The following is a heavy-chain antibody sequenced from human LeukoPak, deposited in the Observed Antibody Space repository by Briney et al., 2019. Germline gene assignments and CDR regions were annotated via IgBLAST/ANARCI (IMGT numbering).Heavy chain of an antibody. CDR1: GFSFTSYS. CDR3: ARVFYYDSSGHYPFDY. CDR2: ISSSNSYT. V-gene: IGHV3-21*04. J-gene: IGHJ4*02. Sequence: GGSLRLSCAASGFSFTSYSFNWVRQAPGKGLEWVSSISSSNSYTYYADSVKGRFTISRDNAKNSLYLQMNSLRAEDTALYHCARVFYYDSSGHYPFDYWGQGTLVTVSS. D-gene: IGHD3-22*01.